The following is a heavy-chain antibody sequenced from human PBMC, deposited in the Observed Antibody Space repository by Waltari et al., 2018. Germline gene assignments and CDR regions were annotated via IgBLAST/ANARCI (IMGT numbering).Heavy chain of an antibody. CDR3: ATRGGISNWGLDY. CDR1: GFTFSTYN. CDR2: ISSGSGSI. J-gene: IGHJ4*02. V-gene: IGHV3-48*01. D-gene: IGHD7-27*01. Sequence: EVQLVESGGGLVQSGGSLRLSCAASGFTFSTYNMNWVRQAPGKGLEWLSYISSGSGSIYHADSVKGRFTSSRDNARNSLYLQMNNLRAEDTAVYYCATRGGISNWGLDYWGQGTLVTVSS.